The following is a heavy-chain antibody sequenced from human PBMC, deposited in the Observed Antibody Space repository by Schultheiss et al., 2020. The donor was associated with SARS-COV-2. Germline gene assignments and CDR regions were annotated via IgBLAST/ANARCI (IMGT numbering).Heavy chain of an antibody. CDR1: GGSMSSSSYY. D-gene: IGHD3-10*01. CDR3: ACTYYYCSGSYENAFDI. V-gene: IGHV4-39*01. CDR2: IYYSGST. Sequence: SQTLSLTCTVSGGSMSSSSYYWAWIRQPPGKGLEWIGSIYYSGSTYYNPSLKSGVTISVDTSKKQFSLKLSSVTAADTALYYCACTYYYCSGSYENAFDILGQGTMVTVSS. J-gene: IGHJ3*02.